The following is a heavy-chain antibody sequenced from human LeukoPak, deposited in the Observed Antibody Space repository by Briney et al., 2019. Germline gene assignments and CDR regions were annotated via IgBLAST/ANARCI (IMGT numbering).Heavy chain of an antibody. D-gene: IGHD1-26*01. CDR3: ANRISGSSS. CDR1: GFTFSDYF. CDR2: ISGSGSII. V-gene: IGHV3-11*01. J-gene: IGHJ5*02. Sequence: PGGSLRLSCAASGFTFSDYFMTWIRQAPGKGLESVSYISGSGSIIHYADSVKGRFTISRDNSKNTVFLQMNSLRAEDTGVYYCANRISGSSSWGQGTLVTVSS.